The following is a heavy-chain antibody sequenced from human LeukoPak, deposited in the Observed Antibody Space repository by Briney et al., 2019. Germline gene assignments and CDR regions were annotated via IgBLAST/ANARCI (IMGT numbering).Heavy chain of an antibody. CDR3: AKYFYDGSGTHYFDY. CDR1: GFTFSSHW. CDR2: IKPDGSEK. D-gene: IGHD3-22*01. V-gene: IGHV3-7*01. J-gene: IGHJ4*02. Sequence: PGGSLRLSCAASGFTFSSHWMSWVRQAPGKGLEWAGNIKPDGSEKYYVDSLKGRFIISRDNAKNSLYLQMNSLRAEDVAVYYCAKYFYDGSGTHYFDYWGQGTPVTVSS.